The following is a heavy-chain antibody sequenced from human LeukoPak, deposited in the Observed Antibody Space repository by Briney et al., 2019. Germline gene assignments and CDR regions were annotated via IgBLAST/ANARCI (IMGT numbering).Heavy chain of an antibody. CDR3: ARGRRGYSGYRSPRYYFDY. CDR2: INHSGST. CDR1: GGSFSGYY. D-gene: IGHD5-12*01. Sequence: SETLSLTCAVYGGSFSGYYWSWIRQPPPKGLEGIGEINHSGSTNYNPSLTSRGTISVATSKNKFSLKLSSLPAADTAVYSCARGRRGYSGYRSPRYYFDYWGQGTLVTVSS. V-gene: IGHV4-34*01. J-gene: IGHJ4*02.